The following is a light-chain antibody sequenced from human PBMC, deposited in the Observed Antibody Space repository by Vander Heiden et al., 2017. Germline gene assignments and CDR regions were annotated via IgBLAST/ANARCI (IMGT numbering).Light chain of an antibody. CDR3: QQYYSYPYT. CDR1: QGISSY. J-gene: IGKJ2*01. Sequence: AIRMTQSPSSFSASTGDRVTITCRASQGISSYLAWYQQKPGKAPKLLIYAASTLQRGVPSRFSGSGSGTDFTLTISCLQSEDFATYYCQQYYSYPYTFGQGTKLEIK. V-gene: IGKV1-8*01. CDR2: AAS.